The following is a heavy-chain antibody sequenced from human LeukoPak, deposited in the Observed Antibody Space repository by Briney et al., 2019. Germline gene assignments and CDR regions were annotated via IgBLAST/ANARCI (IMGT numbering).Heavy chain of an antibody. CDR1: GGTFSSYA. CDR3: ARVHDFWSQYYFDY. J-gene: IGHJ4*02. V-gene: IGHV1-69*06. CDR2: IIPIFGTA. Sequence: SVKVSCKSSGGTFSSYAISWVRQAPGQGVGWVGGIIPIFGTANYAQKFQGRVTLTADKSTSTAYMELSSLRSEDTAVYYCARVHDFWSQYYFDYWGQGTLVTVSS. D-gene: IGHD3-3*01.